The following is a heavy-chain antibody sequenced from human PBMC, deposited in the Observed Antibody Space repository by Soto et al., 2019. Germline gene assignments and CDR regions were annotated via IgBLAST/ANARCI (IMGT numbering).Heavy chain of an antibody. V-gene: IGHV4-34*12. D-gene: IGHD6-19*01. J-gene: IGHJ3*01. Sequence: SETLSLTCAVYGGSFSCYYWSWIRQPPGKGLEWIGNIFSRGGSHYNPSVKSRVTMSVDTSKNQFSLRLSSVTAADTAVYFCARQCYXFRGVTVKGRDCDAFDVWGQGRLVTVSS. CDR2: IFSRGGS. CDR1: GGSFSCYY. CDR3: ARQCYXFRGVTVKGRDCDAFDV.